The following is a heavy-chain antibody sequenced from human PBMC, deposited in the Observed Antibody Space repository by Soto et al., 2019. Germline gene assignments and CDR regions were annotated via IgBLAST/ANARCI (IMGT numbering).Heavy chain of an antibody. J-gene: IGHJ4*02. CDR2: ISGSGGST. V-gene: IGHV3-23*01. CDR1: GFTFSSYA. D-gene: IGHD3-9*01. CDR3: AKLYYDILTGYYDY. Sequence: GGSLRLSCAASGFTFSSYAMSWVRQAPGKGLEWVSAISGSGGSTYYADSVKGRFTISRYNSKNTLYLQMNSLRAEDTAVYYCAKLYYDILTGYYDYWGQGTLVTVSS.